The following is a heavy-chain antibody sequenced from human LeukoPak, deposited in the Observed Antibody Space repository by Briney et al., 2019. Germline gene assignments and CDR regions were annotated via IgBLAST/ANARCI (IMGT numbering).Heavy chain of an antibody. CDR1: GFTFSSYG. J-gene: IGHJ4*02. CDR2: ISYDGSNK. CDR3: AKDKGHYDFWSGYPYYFDY. Sequence: GGSLRLSCAASGFTFSSYGMHWVRQAPGKRLEWVAVISYDGSNKYYADSVKGRFTISRDNSKNTLYLQMNSLRAEDTAVYYCAKDKGHYDFWSGYPYYFDYWGQGTLVTVSS. V-gene: IGHV3-30*18. D-gene: IGHD3-3*01.